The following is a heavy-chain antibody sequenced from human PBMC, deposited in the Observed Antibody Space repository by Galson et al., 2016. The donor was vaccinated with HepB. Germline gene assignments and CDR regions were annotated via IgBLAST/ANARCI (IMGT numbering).Heavy chain of an antibody. CDR1: GYTFTNYY. CDR2: IIPSGGGT. J-gene: IGHJ3*02. Sequence: SVKVSCKASGYTFTNYYLHWVRQAPGQGLEWMGVIIPSGGGTSYAQRFQGRVNLTRDTPTNTVYMDLSSLRSEDTAGYYCARGGYYSSGWYDAFDIWGQGTMVTVSS. D-gene: IGHD6-19*01. CDR3: ARGGYYSSGWYDAFDI. V-gene: IGHV1-46*01.